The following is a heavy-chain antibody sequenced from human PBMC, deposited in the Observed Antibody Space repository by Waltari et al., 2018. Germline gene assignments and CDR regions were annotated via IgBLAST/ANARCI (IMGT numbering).Heavy chain of an antibody. Sequence: QITLKESGPTVVKPTQTLTVTCTVSGFSPATSGGGVGWIRQPPGKAPEWLALIYWNDDDYYNPSLQSRLTITRDPSKNQVVLTLTNVDPVDTATYYCARTPPSGSYPTYYYFDLWGRGTLVTVSS. J-gene: IGHJ2*01. CDR2: IYWNDDD. D-gene: IGHD3-10*01. CDR1: GFSPATSGGG. V-gene: IGHV2-5*01. CDR3: ARTPPSGSYPTYYYFDL.